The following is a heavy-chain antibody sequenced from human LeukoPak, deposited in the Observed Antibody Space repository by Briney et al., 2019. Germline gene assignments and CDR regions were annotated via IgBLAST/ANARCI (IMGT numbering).Heavy chain of an antibody. Sequence: SETLSLTCTVSRGSISSGTYYWSWIRQPAGKGLEWIGRIYSSGSTSYNPSLKSRVTISLDTSKNQFSLKLSSVTAADTAVYYCARHRLQPHYYYMDVWGKGTTVTVSS. D-gene: IGHD4-11*01. CDR2: IYSSGST. CDR3: ARHRLQPHYYYMDV. CDR1: RGSISSGTYY. J-gene: IGHJ6*03. V-gene: IGHV4-61*02.